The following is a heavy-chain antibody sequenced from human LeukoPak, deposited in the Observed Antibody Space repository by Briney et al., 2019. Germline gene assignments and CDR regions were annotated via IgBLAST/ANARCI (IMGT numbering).Heavy chain of an antibody. CDR2: IRYDGSNE. CDR1: GFTFSSYG. Sequence: GGSLRLSCAASGFTFSSYGMHWVRQAPGKGLEWVAFIRYDGSNEYYADSVKGRFTISRDNSKNTLYLQMNSLRAEDTAVYYCAKEPFSYCSSTSCSPDPWGQGTLVTVSS. CDR3: AKEPFSYCSSTSCSPDP. V-gene: IGHV3-30*02. D-gene: IGHD2-2*01. J-gene: IGHJ5*02.